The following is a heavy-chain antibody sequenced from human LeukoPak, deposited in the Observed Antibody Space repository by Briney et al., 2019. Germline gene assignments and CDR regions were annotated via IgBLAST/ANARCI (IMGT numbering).Heavy chain of an antibody. CDR3: AKVASRIAVAGAFDY. D-gene: IGHD6-19*01. CDR1: GFTFSSYW. CDR2: IKQDGSET. V-gene: IGHV3-7*01. J-gene: IGHJ4*02. Sequence: GGSLRLSCAASGFTFSSYWMSWVRQAPGKGLEWVANIKQDGSETYYVDSVKGRFTISRDNAKNSLYLQMNSLRVEDTAVYYCAKVASRIAVAGAFDYWGQGTLVTVSS.